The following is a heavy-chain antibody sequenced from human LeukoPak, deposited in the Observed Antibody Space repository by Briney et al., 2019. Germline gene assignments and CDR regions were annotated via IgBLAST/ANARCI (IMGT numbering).Heavy chain of an antibody. D-gene: IGHD3-10*01. J-gene: IGHJ4*02. CDR1: GFTFSIYT. V-gene: IGHV3-21*01. CDR3: AKSARITMVRGVINNPPDY. CDR2: ISSGSSYI. Sequence: GGSLRLSCAASGFTFSIYTMTWVRQTPGKGLEWVASISSGSSYIYYADSLKGRFTIARDNTRNSLSLQMNSLRVEDTAVYYCAKSARITMVRGVINNPPDYWGQGTLVTVSS.